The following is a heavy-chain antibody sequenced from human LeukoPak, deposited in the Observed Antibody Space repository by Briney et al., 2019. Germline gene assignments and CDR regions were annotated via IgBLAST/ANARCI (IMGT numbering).Heavy chain of an antibody. Sequence: PGGSLRLSCAASGFTFSDHWMSWVRQAPGKGLEWVANIKEDGNEKYYADSVKGRFTISRDDTKNSLYLQMSSLRAEDTAVYYCAKVWGPLDAEYFQHWGQGTTVTVSS. V-gene: IGHV3-7*03. J-gene: IGHJ1*01. CDR2: IKEDGNEK. D-gene: IGHD7-27*01. CDR3: AKVWGPLDAEYFQH. CDR1: GFTFSDHW.